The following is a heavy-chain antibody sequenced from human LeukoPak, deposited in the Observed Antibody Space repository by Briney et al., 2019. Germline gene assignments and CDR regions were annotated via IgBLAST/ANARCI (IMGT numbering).Heavy chain of an antibody. CDR1: GFSVSSNY. CDR2: IYSGGST. Sequence: GGSLRLSCAASGFSVSSNYISWVRQAPGKGLEWVSVIYSGGSTYYADSVKGRFTISRDNSKNTLYLQMNSLRAEDTAVYYCARANFYYGMDVWGQGTTATVSS. J-gene: IGHJ6*02. V-gene: IGHV3-66*01. CDR3: ARANFYYGMDV.